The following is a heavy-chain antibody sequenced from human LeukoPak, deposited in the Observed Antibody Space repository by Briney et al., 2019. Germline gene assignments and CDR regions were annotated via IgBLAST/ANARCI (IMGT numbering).Heavy chain of an antibody. V-gene: IGHV3-23*01. D-gene: IGHD3-10*01. CDR3: AKYFASGSYYKLPH. Sequence: GGSLRLSCAASGFTFSSYAMSWVRQAPGKGLEWVSTISGSGAYTYYADSVKGRFTISRDNSKNTLYLQMNSLRAEDTAVYYCAKYFASGSYYKLPHWGQGTLVTVSS. J-gene: IGHJ1*01. CDR1: GFTFSSYA. CDR2: ISGSGAYT.